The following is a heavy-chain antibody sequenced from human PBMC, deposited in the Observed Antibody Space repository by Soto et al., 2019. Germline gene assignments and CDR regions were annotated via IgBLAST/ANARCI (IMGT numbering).Heavy chain of an antibody. Sequence: QVQLVQSRPEVKKPGASVKLSCKASGYIFTSYGIGWVRQAPGQGLEWMGWISAFKGYTKYPQRLQGRVTMTTDTSTGTAYMELRSLRSDDTAVYYCARVDDYYDSSGHYFTFFNYWGQGSLVTVSS. J-gene: IGHJ4*02. CDR3: ARVDDYYDSSGHYFTFFNY. CDR2: ISAFKGYT. V-gene: IGHV1-18*01. D-gene: IGHD3-22*01. CDR1: GYIFTSYG.